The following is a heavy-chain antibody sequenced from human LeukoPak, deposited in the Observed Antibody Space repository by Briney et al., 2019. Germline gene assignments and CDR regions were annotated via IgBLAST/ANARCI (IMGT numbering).Heavy chain of an antibody. CDR1: GFTFSSYS. J-gene: IGHJ4*02. CDR2: ISSSSSTI. CDR3: AKDMFLRKTMVRGVPLDY. D-gene: IGHD3-10*01. V-gene: IGHV3-48*01. Sequence: GGSLRLSCAASGFTFSSYSMNWVRQAPGKGLEWVSYISSSSSTIYYADSVKGRFTISRDNSKNTLYLQMNSLRAEDTAVYYCAKDMFLRKTMVRGVPLDYWGQGTLVTVSS.